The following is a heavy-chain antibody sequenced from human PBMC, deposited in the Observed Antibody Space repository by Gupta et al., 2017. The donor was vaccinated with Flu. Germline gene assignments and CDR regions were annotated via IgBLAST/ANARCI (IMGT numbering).Heavy chain of an antibody. D-gene: IGHD6-19*01. CDR3: ARVAVSSMDV. CDR2: SGSSDSYI. V-gene: IGHV3-21*01. Sequence: FTFSDYTMDGVRQAPGKGLEWVSASGSSDSYIFYADLVKGRFTISRDNAKNSLFLQMNNLRAEDTAIYYCARVAVSSMDVWGQGTTVTVSS. J-gene: IGHJ6*02. CDR1: FTFSDYT.